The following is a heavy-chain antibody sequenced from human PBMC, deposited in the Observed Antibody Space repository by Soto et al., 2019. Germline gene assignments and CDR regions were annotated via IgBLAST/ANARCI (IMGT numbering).Heavy chain of an antibody. CDR2: ISYDGSNK. J-gene: IGHJ4*02. V-gene: IGHV3-30-3*01. Sequence: QVQLVESGGGVVQPGRSLRLSCAASGFTFSSYAMHWVRQAPGKGLVWVAVISYDGSNKYYADSVKGRFTISRNNSKNTLYLQMNTLRAEDTAVYYCARDAYGDYPAMLDYWGQGTLVTVSS. CDR3: ARDAYGDYPAMLDY. CDR1: GFTFSSYA. D-gene: IGHD4-17*01.